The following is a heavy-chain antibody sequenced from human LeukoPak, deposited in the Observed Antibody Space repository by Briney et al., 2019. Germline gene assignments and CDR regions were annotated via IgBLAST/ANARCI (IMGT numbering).Heavy chain of an antibody. Sequence: ASVKVSCKASGYTFTSYYMHWVRRAPGQGLEWMGIINPSGGSTSYAQKFQGRVTMTRDTSTSTVYMELSSLRSEDTAVYYCARGRYSSRSGGYYFDFWGQGTLVTVSS. J-gene: IGHJ4*02. CDR1: GYTFTSYY. CDR2: INPSGGST. CDR3: ARGRYSSRSGGYYFDF. V-gene: IGHV1-46*01. D-gene: IGHD6-13*01.